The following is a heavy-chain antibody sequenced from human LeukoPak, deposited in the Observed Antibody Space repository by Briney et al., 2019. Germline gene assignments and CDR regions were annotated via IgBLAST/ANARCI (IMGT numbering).Heavy chain of an antibody. CDR1: GGSISSGGYY. D-gene: IGHD2-15*01. J-gene: IGHJ4*02. CDR3: ARHPFATPFDY. Sequence: SETLSLTCTVSGGSISSGGYYWSWIRQPPGQGLEWIGYAYYSGHTNYNSSLKSRVTMSLDTSKSQFSLRLSSVTAADTAVYFCARHPFATPFDYWGPGTLVTVSS. V-gene: IGHV4-61*08. CDR2: AYYSGHT.